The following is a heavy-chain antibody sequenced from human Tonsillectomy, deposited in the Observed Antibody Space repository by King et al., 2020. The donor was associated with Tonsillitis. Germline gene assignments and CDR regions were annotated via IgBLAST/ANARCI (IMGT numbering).Heavy chain of an antibody. D-gene: IGHD3-22*01. CDR3: ARTYYYDRSGYYFGY. CDR2: INPSGGST. Sequence: VQLVESGAEVKKPGASVKVSCKASGYTFTSYYVHLVRQAPGQGLEWMGLINPSGGSTSYAQKFQGRAIMTRDTSTSTVYMELSSLRSEDTAVYYCARTYYYDRSGYYFGYWGQGTLVTVSS. CDR1: GYTFTSYY. V-gene: IGHV1-46*01. J-gene: IGHJ4*02.